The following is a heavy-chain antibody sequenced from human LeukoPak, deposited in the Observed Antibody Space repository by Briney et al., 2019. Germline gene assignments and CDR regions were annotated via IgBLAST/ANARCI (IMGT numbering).Heavy chain of an antibody. J-gene: IGHJ4*02. Sequence: GSLRLSCAASGFTFSSYAMSWVRQAPGKGLEWVSAISGSGGSTYYADSVKGRFTISRDNSKNTLYLQMNSLRAEDTAVYYCAKAVVVREYFDYWGQGTLDTVSS. CDR2: ISGSGGST. D-gene: IGHD2-15*01. V-gene: IGHV3-23*01. CDR1: GFTFSSYA. CDR3: AKAVVVREYFDY.